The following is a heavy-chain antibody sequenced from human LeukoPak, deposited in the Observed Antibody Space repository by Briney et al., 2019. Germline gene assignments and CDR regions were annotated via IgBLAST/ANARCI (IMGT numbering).Heavy chain of an antibody. D-gene: IGHD2-21*02. CDR3: ASYQVVVTAEDAFDI. J-gene: IGHJ3*02. V-gene: IGHV1-69*04. CDR1: EGTFSSYA. Sequence: GASVKVSCKASEGTFSSYAISWVRQAPGQGLEWMGRIIPILGIANYAQKFQGRVTITADKSTSTAYMELSSLRSEDTAVYYCASYQVVVTAEDAFDIWGQGTMVTVSS. CDR2: IIPILGIA.